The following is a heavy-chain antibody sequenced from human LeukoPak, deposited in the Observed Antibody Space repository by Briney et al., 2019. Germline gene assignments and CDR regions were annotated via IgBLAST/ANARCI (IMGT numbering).Heavy chain of an antibody. D-gene: IGHD1-26*01. CDR3: ASSVGWALDY. CDR2: IYSGGRS. J-gene: IGHJ4*02. CDR1: GFSFSSYW. V-gene: IGHV3-53*01. Sequence: GGSLRLSCAASGFSFSSYWMHWVRQAPGKGLECASLIYSGGRSFYADSVKGRFTISRDNSKNTLYLQMNSLRAEDTAVYYCASSVGWALDYWGQGTLVTVSS.